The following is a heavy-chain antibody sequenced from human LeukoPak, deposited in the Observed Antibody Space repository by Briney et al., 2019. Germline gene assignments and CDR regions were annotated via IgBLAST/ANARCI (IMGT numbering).Heavy chain of an antibody. D-gene: IGHD6-13*01. Sequence: ASVKVSCKASGYTFTSYGISWVRQAPGQGLEWMGWISAYNGNTNYAQKLQGRVTMTTDTSTSTAYMELRSLSSDDTAVYYCAREASSSWYGHYDAFDIWGQGTMVTVSS. CDR3: AREASSSWYGHYDAFDI. J-gene: IGHJ3*02. CDR2: ISAYNGNT. CDR1: GYTFTSYG. V-gene: IGHV1-18*01.